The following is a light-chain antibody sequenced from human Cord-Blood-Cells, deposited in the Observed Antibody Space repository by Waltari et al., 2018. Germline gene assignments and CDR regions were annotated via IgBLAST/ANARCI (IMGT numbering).Light chain of an antibody. J-gene: IGLJ3*02. CDR2: EGS. CDR3: CSYAGSSTWV. CDR1: SSDVGSYNL. V-gene: IGLV2-23*01. Sequence: QSALTQPASVSGSPGQSITISCTGTSSDVGSYNLVSWYQQHPGKAPKLSIYEGSKRPSGVSNRFSGSNSGNTASLTISGLQAEDEADYYCCSYAGSSTWVFVGGTKLTVL.